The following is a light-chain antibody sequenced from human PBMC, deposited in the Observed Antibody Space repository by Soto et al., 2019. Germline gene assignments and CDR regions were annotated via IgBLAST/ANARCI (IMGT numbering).Light chain of an antibody. CDR1: QSVSSN. V-gene: IGKV3-20*01. Sequence: EIVMTESPATLSVSRWERATLSCRASQSVSSNLAWYQQKPGQAPRLLIYGASTRATGIPDRFSGSGSGTDFTLTISRLEPEDFAVYYCQQYGRSGAFGQETKVDIK. CDR3: QQYGRSGA. J-gene: IGKJ1*01. CDR2: GAS.